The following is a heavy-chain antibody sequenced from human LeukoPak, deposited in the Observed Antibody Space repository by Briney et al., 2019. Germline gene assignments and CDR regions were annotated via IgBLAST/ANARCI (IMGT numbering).Heavy chain of an antibody. CDR1: GYTFTGKF. Sequence: ASVKVSCKASGYTFTGKFMHWVRQAPGQGLEWMEWIDPNSGGTDYAQKFRGRVTMTRDTSTSTAYMDLSRLISDDTAVYYCARDREGLAYFDYWGQGTLVTVSS. D-gene: IGHD3/OR15-3a*01. V-gene: IGHV1-2*02. CDR3: ARDREGLAYFDY. J-gene: IGHJ4*02. CDR2: IDPNSGGT.